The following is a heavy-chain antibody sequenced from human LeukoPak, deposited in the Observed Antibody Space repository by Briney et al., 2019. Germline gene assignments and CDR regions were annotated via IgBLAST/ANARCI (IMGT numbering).Heavy chain of an antibody. CDR3: AREREDIVVVPAAIRRDWFDP. J-gene: IGHJ5*02. D-gene: IGHD2-2*02. CDR2: NNHSRST. V-gene: IGHV4-34*01. Sequence: SETLSLTCAVYGGSLSGYYWSWIRQPPGKGLEWIGENNHSRSTNYNASLKSRVTISVETSKNQFSLKLSSVTAADTAVYYCAREREDIVVVPAAIRRDWFDPWGQGTLVTVSS. CDR1: GGSLSGYY.